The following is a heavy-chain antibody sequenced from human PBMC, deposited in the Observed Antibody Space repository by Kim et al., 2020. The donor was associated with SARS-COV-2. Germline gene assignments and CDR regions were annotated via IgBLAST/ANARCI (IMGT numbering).Heavy chain of an antibody. Sequence: SETLSLTCAVYGGSFSGYYWSWIRQPPGKGLEWIGEINHSGSTNYNPSLKSRVTISVDTSKNQFSLKLSSVTAADTAVYYCASRWLRKNFDYWGQGTLVT. D-gene: IGHD5-12*01. CDR1: GGSFSGYY. CDR2: INHSGST. J-gene: IGHJ4*02. CDR3: ASRWLRKNFDY. V-gene: IGHV4-34*01.